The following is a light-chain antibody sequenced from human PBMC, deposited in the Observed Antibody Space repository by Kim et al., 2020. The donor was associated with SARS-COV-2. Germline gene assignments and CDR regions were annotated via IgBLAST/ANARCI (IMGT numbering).Light chain of an antibody. Sequence: QSALTQPASVSGSPGQSITVSCTGTTSDIGAYNYVSWYQQHPGKAPKLMIYDVSNRPSGVSNRFSGSKSGNTASLTISGLRAEDEADYYCSSYTGSNTLGVFGTGTQLTVL. CDR1: TSDIGAYNY. CDR2: DVS. V-gene: IGLV2-14*03. CDR3: SSYTGSNTLGV. J-gene: IGLJ1*01.